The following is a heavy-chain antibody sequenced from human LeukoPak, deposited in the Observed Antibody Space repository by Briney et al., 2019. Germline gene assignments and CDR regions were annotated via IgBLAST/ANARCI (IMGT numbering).Heavy chain of an antibody. CDR2: IKQDGSEK. D-gene: IGHD5-18*01. V-gene: IGHV3-7*01. J-gene: IGHJ4*02. CDR1: GFTFSSYW. CDR3: ARDTGGGYSCYDC. Sequence: HPGGSLRLSCAASGFTFSSYWMTWIRQAPGKGLEWVANIKQDGSEKYYVDSVKGRFTTSRDNAKNSLYLQMNSLRAEDTAVYYCARDTGGGYSCYDCWGQGTLVTVSS.